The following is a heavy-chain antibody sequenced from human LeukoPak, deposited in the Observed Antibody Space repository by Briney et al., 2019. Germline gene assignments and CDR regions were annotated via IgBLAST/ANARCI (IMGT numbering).Heavy chain of an antibody. V-gene: IGHV3-23*01. CDR2: ISGSGGST. Sequence: GGSLRLSCAASGFTLSSNVMNWVRQAPGKGLEWVSAISGSGGSTYYADSVKGRFTISRDNSKNTLYLQMNSLRAEDTAVYYCASTITMIVAAFDIWGQGTMVTVSS. CDR3: ASTITMIVAAFDI. CDR1: GFTLSSNV. D-gene: IGHD3-22*01. J-gene: IGHJ3*02.